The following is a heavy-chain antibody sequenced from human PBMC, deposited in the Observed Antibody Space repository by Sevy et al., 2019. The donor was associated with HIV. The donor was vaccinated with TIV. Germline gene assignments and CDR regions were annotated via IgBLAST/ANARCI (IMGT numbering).Heavy chain of an antibody. J-gene: IGHJ4*02. CDR1: GGSFSGYY. CDR3: ARRVRRSSSGPAATQVFDY. D-gene: IGHD2-2*01. V-gene: IGHV4-34*01. CDR2: INHSGST. Sequence: SETLSLTCVVYGGSFSGYYWSWIRQPPGKGLEWVGEINHSGSTNYNPSLKSRVTISVDTSKNQFTLKLSSVTAADTAVYYCARRVRRSSSGPAATQVFDYWGQGTLVTVSS.